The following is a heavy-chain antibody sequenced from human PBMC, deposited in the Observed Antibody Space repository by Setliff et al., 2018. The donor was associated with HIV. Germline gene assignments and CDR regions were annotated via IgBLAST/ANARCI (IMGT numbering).Heavy chain of an antibody. CDR3: ARDVSWRVRTYIDY. V-gene: IGHV3-74*01. J-gene: IGHJ4*02. Sequence: PGGSLRLSCAASGFTFSNHWMYWVRQVPGKGLVWVSRISSDGTSKSYADSVKGRFTISRDNAKNSLYLQMNSLTAEDTAVYYCARDVSWRVRTYIDYWGQGALVTVSS. D-gene: IGHD3-3*01. CDR2: ISSDGTSK. CDR1: GFTFSNHW.